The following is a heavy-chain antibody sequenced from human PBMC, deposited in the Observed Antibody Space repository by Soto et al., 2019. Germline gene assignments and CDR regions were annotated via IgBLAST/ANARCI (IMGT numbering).Heavy chain of an antibody. CDR1: GGTFSSYA. CDR2: IIPIFGTA. J-gene: IGHJ4*02. CDR3: ARYLRGEDYFDY. D-gene: IGHD3-16*02. V-gene: IGHV1-69*06. Sequence: SVKVSCKASGGTFSSYAISWVRQAPGQGLEWMGGIIPIFGTASYAQKFQGRVTITADKSTSTAYMELSSLRSEDTAVYYCARYLRGEDYFDYWGQGTLVTVSS.